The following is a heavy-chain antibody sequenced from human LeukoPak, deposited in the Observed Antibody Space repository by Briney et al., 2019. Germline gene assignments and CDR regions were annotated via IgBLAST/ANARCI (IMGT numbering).Heavy chain of an antibody. CDR3: AKDLAGSYYSGDY. V-gene: IGHV3-23*01. D-gene: IGHD1-26*01. CDR1: GFTFSSYA. CDR2: TSGSGGST. Sequence: GGSLRLSCAASGFTFSSYAMSWVRQAPGRGLEWVSATSGSGGSTYYADSVKGRFTISRDNSKNTLYLQMNSLRAEDTAVYYCAKDLAGSYYSGDYWGQGTLVTVSS. J-gene: IGHJ4*02.